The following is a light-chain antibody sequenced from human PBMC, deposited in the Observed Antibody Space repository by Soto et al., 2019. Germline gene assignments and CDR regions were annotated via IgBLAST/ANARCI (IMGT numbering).Light chain of an antibody. J-gene: IGLJ1*01. Sequence: QSALTQPASVSGSPGQSITVSCTGTTNDVGGYNYVSWHQQHPGKAPKLLIYAVNNRPSGISNRFSGSKSGNTASLTISGLQAEDEADYYCSSYRRSTTPFYVFGTGTKLTVL. CDR3: SSYRRSTTPFYV. V-gene: IGLV2-14*01. CDR2: AVN. CDR1: TNDVGGYNY.